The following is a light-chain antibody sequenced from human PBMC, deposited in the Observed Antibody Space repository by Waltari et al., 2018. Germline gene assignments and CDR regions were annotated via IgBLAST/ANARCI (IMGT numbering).Light chain of an antibody. CDR1: SSDVGTYNL. Sequence: QSALTQPASVSGSPGQSITISCTGTSSDVGTYNLVSWYQQHPGKGPKLMIDEVTKRPSGVSNRFSGSKSGNTASLTISGLQAEDEAEYYCCSYAGSKFYVFGTGSKVTVL. V-gene: IGLV2-23*02. CDR2: EVT. J-gene: IGLJ1*01. CDR3: CSYAGSKFYV.